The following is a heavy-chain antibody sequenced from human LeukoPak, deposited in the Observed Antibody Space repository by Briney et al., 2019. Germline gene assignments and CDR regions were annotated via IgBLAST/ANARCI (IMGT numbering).Heavy chain of an antibody. CDR2: IIHIFGTA. D-gene: IGHD6-19*01. V-gene: IGHV1-69*05. Sequence: SVKVSCKASGGTFSSYAISWVRQAPGQGLEWMGGIIHIFGTANYAQKFQGRVTITTDESTSTAYMELSSLRSEDTAVYYCARGGGWSRFLDYWGQGTLVTVSS. J-gene: IGHJ4*02. CDR1: GGTFSSYA. CDR3: ARGGGWSRFLDY.